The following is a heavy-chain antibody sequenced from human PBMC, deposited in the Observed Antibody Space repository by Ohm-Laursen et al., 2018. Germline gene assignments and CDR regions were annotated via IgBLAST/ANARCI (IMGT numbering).Heavy chain of an antibody. Sequence: ASVKVSCKASGGTFSSYAISWVRQAPGQGLEWMGIINTGGGSTSHAQKFQGRLTMTRDTSTSTVYMEPSSLRSEDTAMYYCARGQPIDFWGQGTLVTASS. CDR3: ARGQPIDF. J-gene: IGHJ4*02. V-gene: IGHV1-46*01. CDR1: GGTFSSYA. CDR2: INTGGGST.